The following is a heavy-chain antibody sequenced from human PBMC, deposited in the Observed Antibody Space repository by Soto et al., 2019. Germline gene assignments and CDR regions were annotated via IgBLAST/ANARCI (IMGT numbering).Heavy chain of an antibody. CDR2: IKQVGGQK. Sequence: EVQLVESGGGLVQPGGSRRLSCAASGFTFSSYWMSWVRQAPGKGLEXXAXIKQVGGQKYYVDSVKGRPTISRDNXXXXXXXXXXXXXXXXXXXXXXXXXXXXXXXXXXXFDIWGQGTMVTVSS. J-gene: IGHJ3*02. CDR3: XXXXXXXXXXXXXFDI. CDR1: GFTFSSYW. V-gene: IGHV3-7*01.